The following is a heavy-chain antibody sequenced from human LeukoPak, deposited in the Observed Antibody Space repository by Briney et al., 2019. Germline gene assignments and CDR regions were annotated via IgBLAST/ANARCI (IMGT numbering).Heavy chain of an antibody. V-gene: IGHV3-48*03. CDR2: ISGSASTI. D-gene: IGHD3-10*01. CDR3: AKDTTRVRGAINWFDP. CDR1: GFTFSSYE. Sequence: GGSLRLSCAASGFTFSSYEMNWVRQAPGKGLEWVSYISGSASTIYYADSVKGRFTISRDNSKNTLYLQMNSLRAEDTAVYYCAKDTTRVRGAINWFDPWGQGTLVTVSS. J-gene: IGHJ5*02.